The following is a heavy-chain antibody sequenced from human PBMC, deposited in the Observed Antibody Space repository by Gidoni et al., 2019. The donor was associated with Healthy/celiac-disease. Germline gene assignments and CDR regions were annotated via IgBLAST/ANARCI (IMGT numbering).Heavy chain of an antibody. J-gene: IGHJ4*02. CDR3: ASVRLALYYFDY. V-gene: IGHV3-30*03. D-gene: IGHD3-10*01. CDR2: ISYDGINK. CDR1: GFTFSSYG. Sequence: QVQLVESGGGVVQPGRSLRLSCAASGFTFSSYGMHWVRQAPGKGLEWVAFISYDGINKYYADSVKGRFTISRDNSKNTLYLQMNSLRAEDTAVYYCASVRLALYYFDYWGQGTLVTVSS.